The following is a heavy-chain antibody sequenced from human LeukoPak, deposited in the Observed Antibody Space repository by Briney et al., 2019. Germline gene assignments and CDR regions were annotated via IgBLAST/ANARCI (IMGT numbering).Heavy chain of an antibody. Sequence: PGGSLRLSCAVSGFTVSSNYMNWIRQAPGKGLEWVSVIHAGGTTFYADSVKGRFTISRDNSKNTLYLQMNSLRAEDTAVYYCATYLYKTLDYWGQGTLVTVSS. V-gene: IGHV3-53*01. CDR2: IHAGGTT. CDR1: GFTVSSNY. CDR3: ATYLYKTLDY. J-gene: IGHJ4*02. D-gene: IGHD3-10*01.